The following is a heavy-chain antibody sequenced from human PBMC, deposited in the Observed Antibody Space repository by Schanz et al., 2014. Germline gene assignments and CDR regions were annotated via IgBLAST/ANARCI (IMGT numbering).Heavy chain of an antibody. Sequence: EVQLVESGGELIQPGGSLRLSCEASGFTFSRYWMHWVRQAPGKGLEWVSRLNFDETYTSYADSVKGRFTISRDNAKNTVYLQMTSLRVEDTAVDYCARGGADSAMAHEYWGRGTLVTVSS. D-gene: IGHD5-18*01. CDR2: LNFDETYT. J-gene: IGHJ4*02. V-gene: IGHV3-74*01. CDR3: ARGGADSAMAHEY. CDR1: GFTFSRYW.